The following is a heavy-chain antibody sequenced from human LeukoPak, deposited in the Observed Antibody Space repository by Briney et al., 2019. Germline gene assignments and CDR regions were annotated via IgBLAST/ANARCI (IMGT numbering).Heavy chain of an antibody. Sequence: SETLSLTCAVYGGSFSGYYWSWIRQPPGKGLEWIGEINHSGSTNYNPSLKSRVTISVDTSKNQFSLKLSSVTAADTAVYYCARALGYCSGGSCTRGYNWFDPWGQGILVTVSS. CDR2: INHSGST. D-gene: IGHD2-15*01. CDR3: ARALGYCSGGSCTRGYNWFDP. J-gene: IGHJ5*02. CDR1: GGSFSGYY. V-gene: IGHV4-34*01.